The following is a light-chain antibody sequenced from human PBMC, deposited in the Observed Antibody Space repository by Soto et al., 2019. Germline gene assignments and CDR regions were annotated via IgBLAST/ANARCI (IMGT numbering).Light chain of an antibody. CDR3: CSYAGSSTVV. Sequence: QSALPRPASGSGLPEQRIPISCPGTTSDVGGYNFVPWYQHHPGKAPKPMIYEGSKRPSGVSNRFSGSKSGNTASLTISGLQAEDEADYYCCSYAGSSTVVFGGGTKLTVL. J-gene: IGLJ2*01. CDR1: TSDVGGYNF. V-gene: IGLV2-23*01. CDR2: EGS.